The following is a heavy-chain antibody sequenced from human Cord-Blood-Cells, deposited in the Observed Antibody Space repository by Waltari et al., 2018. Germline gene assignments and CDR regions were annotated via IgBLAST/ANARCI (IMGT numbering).Heavy chain of an antibody. Sequence: QVQLVESGGGVVQPGRSLRLSCAASGFTFSSYAMHWVRQAPGKGLEWVAVISYDGSNKYYADSVKGRFTISRDNSKNTLYLQMNSLRAEDTAVYYCARDRGVYWGQGTLVTVPS. CDR1: GFTFSSYA. J-gene: IGHJ4*02. CDR2: ISYDGSNK. D-gene: IGHD3-10*01. V-gene: IGHV3-30-3*01. CDR3: ARDRGVY.